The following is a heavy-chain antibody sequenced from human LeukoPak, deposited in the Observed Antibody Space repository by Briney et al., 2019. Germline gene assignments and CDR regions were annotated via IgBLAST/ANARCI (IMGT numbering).Heavy chain of an antibody. CDR2: ISYDGSNK. CDR3: AREDYGDYLGY. D-gene: IGHD4-17*01. CDR1: GFTFSSYA. V-gene: IGHV3-30*04. Sequence: GGSLRLSCAASGFTFSSYAMHWVRQAPGKGLEWVAVISYDGSNKYYADSVKGRFTISRDNCKNTLYLQMNSLRAEDTAVYYCAREDYGDYLGYWGQGTLVTVSS. J-gene: IGHJ4*02.